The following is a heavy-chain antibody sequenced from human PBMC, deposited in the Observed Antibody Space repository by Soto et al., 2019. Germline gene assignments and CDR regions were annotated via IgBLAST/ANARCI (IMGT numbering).Heavy chain of an antibody. D-gene: IGHD6-6*01. CDR3: ARASSSSSAADY. Sequence: QVQLQESGPGLVKPSQTLSLTCSVSGESINSGGYYWSWIRHHPGKGLEWIGYIYDSESAYYNPSLKSRVTISMDTSKNHFDMRLSSVTAADTAVYYCARASSSSSAADYWGQGTQVTVSS. CDR2: IYDSESA. J-gene: IGHJ4*02. V-gene: IGHV4-31*03. CDR1: GESINSGGYY.